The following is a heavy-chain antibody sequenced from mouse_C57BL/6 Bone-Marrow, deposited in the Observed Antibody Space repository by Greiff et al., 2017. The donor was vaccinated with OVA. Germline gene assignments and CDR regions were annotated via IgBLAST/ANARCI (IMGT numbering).Heavy chain of an antibody. CDR1: GYTFTSYW. Sequence: QVQLQQPGAELVKPGASVKLSCKASGYTFTSYWMHWVKQRPGQGLEWIGMIHPNSGSTNYNEKFKSKATLTVDKSSSTAYMQLSSLTSEDSAVYYCARGDYGNYLWYFDVWGTGTAVTVSA. J-gene: IGHJ1*03. CDR3: ARGDYGNYLWYFDV. D-gene: IGHD2-1*01. V-gene: IGHV1-64*01. CDR2: IHPNSGST.